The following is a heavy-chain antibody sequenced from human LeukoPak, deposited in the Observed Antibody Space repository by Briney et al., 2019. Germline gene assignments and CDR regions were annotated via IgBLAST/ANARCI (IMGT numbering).Heavy chain of an antibody. CDR1: GFTLSSYG. Sequence: GGSLTLSCAVSGFTLSSYGMHWVRQAPGEGLEWVACISNDGSNKFYADSVKGRFTSSRDKSKHKLYLQMNSLRAEDTAVYYRAKGATVWGSPDDFDCWGQGTLVTVSS. J-gene: IGHJ4*02. D-gene: IGHD3-16*01. CDR2: ISNDGSNK. V-gene: IGHV3-30*18. CDR3: AKGATVWGSPDDFDC.